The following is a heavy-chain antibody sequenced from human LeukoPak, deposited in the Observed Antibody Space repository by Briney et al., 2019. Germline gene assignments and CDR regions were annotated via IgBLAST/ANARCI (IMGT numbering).Heavy chain of an antibody. CDR3: ARDGLMVYDNWFDP. Sequence: ASVKVSCKASGYTFTGYYMHWVRQAPGQGLEWMGWINPNSGGTNYAQKFQGRVTMTRDTSINTAYMELSRLSSDDTAVYYCARDGLMVYDNWFDPWGQGTLVTVSS. J-gene: IGHJ5*02. CDR1: GYTFTGYY. D-gene: IGHD2-8*01. V-gene: IGHV1-2*02. CDR2: INPNSGGT.